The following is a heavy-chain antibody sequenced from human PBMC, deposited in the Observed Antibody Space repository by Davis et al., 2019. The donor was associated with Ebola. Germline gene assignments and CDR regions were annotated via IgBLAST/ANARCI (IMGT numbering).Heavy chain of an antibody. V-gene: IGHV4-31*03. CDR2: IYYSGST. Sequence: SETLSLTCTVSGGSVSSGGYYWTWIRQHPGKGLEWIGYIYYSGSTYYNPSLKSRLTMSIDTSKNQFSLRLSSVTAADTAVYYCATSNWFDPLGQGTLVTVSS. J-gene: IGHJ5*02. CDR3: ATSNWFDP. CDR1: GGSVSSGGYY.